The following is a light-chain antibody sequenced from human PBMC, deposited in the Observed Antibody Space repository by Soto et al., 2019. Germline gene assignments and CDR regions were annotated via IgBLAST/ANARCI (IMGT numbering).Light chain of an antibody. CDR2: EVT. J-gene: IGLJ1*01. CDR1: NSDVGGYEY. CDR3: SSYRSAGTDV. V-gene: IGLV2-14*01. Sequence: QSVLTQPASVSWSPGQSITISCTGTNSDVGGYEYVSWYQQHPGKAPKLIIFEVTNRPAGVSSRFSGSKSGNTASLTISGLQGEDEADYFCSSYRSAGTDVFGTGTKGTVL.